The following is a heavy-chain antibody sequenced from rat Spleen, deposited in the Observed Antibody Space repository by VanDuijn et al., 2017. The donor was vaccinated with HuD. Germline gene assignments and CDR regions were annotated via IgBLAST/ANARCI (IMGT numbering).Heavy chain of an antibody. J-gene: IGHJ2*01. CDR3: VREANSPGITFDY. CDR2: IWSGGNT. V-gene: IGHV2-30*01. CDR1: GFSLTSYN. D-gene: IGHD1-4*01. Sequence: QVQLKESGPGLVQPSQTLSLTCTVSGFSLTSYNVHWVRQPTGKGLEWMGAIWSGGNTDYNSALKSRLSISRDTSKSQVFLEMNSLQTEDTATYYCVREANSPGITFDYWGQGVMVTVSS.